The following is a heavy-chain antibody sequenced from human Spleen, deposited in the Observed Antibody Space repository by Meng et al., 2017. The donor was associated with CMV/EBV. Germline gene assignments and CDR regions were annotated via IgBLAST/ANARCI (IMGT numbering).Heavy chain of an antibody. J-gene: IGHJ6*02. CDR2: ISSGSEFI. CDR1: GFTFSTYG. Sequence: GESLKISCAASGFTFSTYGMSWVRQAPGKGLEWVSSISSGSEFIHYADSVKGRFAISRDNSKNSMHVEMNSLRADDTAVYYCVRDLRDGAWDQLPLNGMDVWGQGTTVTVSS. D-gene: IGHD2-2*01. CDR3: VRDLRDGAWDQLPLNGMDV. V-gene: IGHV3-21*01.